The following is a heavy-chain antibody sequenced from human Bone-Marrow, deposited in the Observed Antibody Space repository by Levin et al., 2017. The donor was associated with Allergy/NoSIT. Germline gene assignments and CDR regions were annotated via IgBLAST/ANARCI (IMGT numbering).Heavy chain of an antibody. CDR1: GDSISSSSYY. D-gene: IGHD1-26*01. J-gene: IGHJ4*02. CDR3: ATNSGSYLRYFDF. Sequence: SQTLSLTCTVSGDSISSSSYYWGWVRHPPGKGLEWIGSFYYSGNTFYNPSLQSRVTISVDTSKNHFSLQLSSVTAADTAVYYCATNSGSYLRYFDFWGQGTLVTVSS. CDR2: FYYSGNT. V-gene: IGHV4-39*02.